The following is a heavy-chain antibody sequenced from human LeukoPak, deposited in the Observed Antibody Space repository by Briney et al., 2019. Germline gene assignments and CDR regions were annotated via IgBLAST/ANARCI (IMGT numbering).Heavy chain of an antibody. CDR1: GGTFSSYA. J-gene: IGHJ6*02. V-gene: IGHV1-69*01. CDR3: ARSSRCSGGSCYWGSPYYYYGMDV. Sequence: ASVKVSCKASGGTFSSYAISWVRQAPGQGLEWMGGIIPIFGTANYAQKFQGRVTITADESTSTAYMELSSLKSEDTAVYYCARSSRCSGGSCYWGSPYYYYGMDVWGQGTTVTVSS. D-gene: IGHD2-15*01. CDR2: IIPIFGTA.